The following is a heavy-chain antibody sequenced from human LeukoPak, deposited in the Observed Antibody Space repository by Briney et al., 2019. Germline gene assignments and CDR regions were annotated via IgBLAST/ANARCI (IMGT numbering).Heavy chain of an antibody. CDR3: TSGSYGYYFDY. Sequence: GGSLRLSCTASGFTSGDYAMSWVRQAPGKGLEWVGFIRSKAYGGTTEYAASVKGRFTISRDDSKSIAYLQMNSLKTEDTAVYYCTSGSYGYYFDYWGQGTLVTVSS. J-gene: IGHJ4*02. V-gene: IGHV3-49*04. CDR1: GFTSGDYA. D-gene: IGHD1-26*01. CDR2: IRSKAYGGTT.